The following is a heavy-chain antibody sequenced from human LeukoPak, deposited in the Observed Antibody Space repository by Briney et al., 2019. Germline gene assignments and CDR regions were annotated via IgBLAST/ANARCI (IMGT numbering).Heavy chain of an antibody. CDR2: IIPIFGTA. V-gene: IGHV1-69*13. CDR3: AREGGREGGVELEPPEVGAFDI. J-gene: IGHJ3*02. Sequence: GASVKVSCKASGYTFTSYYMHWVRQAPGQGLEWMGGIIPIFGTANYAQKFQGRVTITADESTSTAYMELSSLRSEDTAVYYCAREGGREGGVELEPPEVGAFDIWGQGTMVTVSS. D-gene: IGHD1-14*01. CDR1: GYTFTSYY.